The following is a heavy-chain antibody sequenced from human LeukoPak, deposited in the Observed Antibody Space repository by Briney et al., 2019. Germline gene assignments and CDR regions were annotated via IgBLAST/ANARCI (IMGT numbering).Heavy chain of an antibody. CDR3: ARARPPDSSGCSDY. CDR2: INESGGRT. V-gene: IGHV3-23*01. Sequence: GGSLRLSCAASGFTFSIYAMSWVRQAPGKGLEWVSTINESGGRTYYADSVKGRFTISRDNSRNTLYLQMSSLTAEDTAMYYCARARPPDSSGCSDYWGQGTLVTVSS. CDR1: GFTFSIYA. J-gene: IGHJ4*02. D-gene: IGHD6-19*01.